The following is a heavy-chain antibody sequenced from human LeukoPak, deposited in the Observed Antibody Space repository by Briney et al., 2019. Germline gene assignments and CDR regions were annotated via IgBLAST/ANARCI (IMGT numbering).Heavy chain of an antibody. CDR1: GGTFSSYA. CDR2: IIPIFGTA. CDR3: ARDMVGYCSGGSCWFDP. D-gene: IGHD2-15*01. J-gene: IGHJ5*02. Sequence: ASVKVSCKASGGTFSSYAISWVRQAPGQGLEWMGRIIPIFGTANYAQKFQGRVTITTDESTSTVYMELSSLRSEDTAVYYCARDMVGYCSGGSCWFDPWGQGTLVTVSS. V-gene: IGHV1-69*05.